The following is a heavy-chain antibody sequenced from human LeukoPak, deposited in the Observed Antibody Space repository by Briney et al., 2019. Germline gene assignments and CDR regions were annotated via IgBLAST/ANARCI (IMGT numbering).Heavy chain of an antibody. D-gene: IGHD3-10*01. CDR3: AKGMKLGAFDI. CDR1: GFTVSSTS. Sequence: GGSLRLSCAASGFTVSSTSMSWVRQAPGKGLEWVSFLYSEGTTQYADSVRGRFTISRDSSRNTMYLQMNSLRAEDTAVYYCAKGMKLGAFDIWGQGTMVTVSS. V-gene: IGHV3-53*01. CDR2: LYSEGTT. J-gene: IGHJ3*02.